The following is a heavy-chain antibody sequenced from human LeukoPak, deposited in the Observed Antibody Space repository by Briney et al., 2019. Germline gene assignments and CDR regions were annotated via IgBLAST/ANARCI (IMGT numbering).Heavy chain of an antibody. V-gene: IGHV3-15*01. D-gene: IGHD6-19*01. Sequence: GGSLRLSCAASGFTFSNAWMSWVRQAPGKGLDWFGRIKSKTDGGTTDYAEPVKGRFNISRDDSKNTLYLQMNSLKTQDTAVYYCTTTNAAGSGWYGRDYFDYWGQGTLVTVSS. CDR1: GFTFSNAW. CDR3: TTTNAAGSGWYGRDYFDY. CDR2: IKSKTDGGTT. J-gene: IGHJ4*02.